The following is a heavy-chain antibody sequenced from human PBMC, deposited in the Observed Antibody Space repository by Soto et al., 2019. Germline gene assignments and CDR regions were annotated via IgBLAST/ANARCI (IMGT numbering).Heavy chain of an antibody. V-gene: IGHV3-48*02. D-gene: IGHD3-10*01. J-gene: IGHJ4*02. CDR2: ISSSSSTI. Sequence: SLRLSCAASGFTINSNYMSWVRQAPGKGLEWVSYISSSSSTIYYADSVKGRFTISRHNSKNTLYLQMNSLRDEDTAFYYCAANYASGSYLDYWGQGTLVTVSS. CDR1: GFTINSNY. CDR3: AANYASGSYLDY.